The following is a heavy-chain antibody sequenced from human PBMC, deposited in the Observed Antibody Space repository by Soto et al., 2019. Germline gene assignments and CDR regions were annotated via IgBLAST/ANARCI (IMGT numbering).Heavy chain of an antibody. CDR1: GDSIGNDNYY. Sequence: QVLLQEPGPGLVKPSQTLSLTCNVSGDSIGNDNYYWSWIRQHPGKGLEWIGYIYFSGTSHCNPSLRSRVSLSVDTSANQFSLKVTSVTAADTAVYYCARGRTGHADYWGRGALVTVSS. CDR2: IYFSGTS. J-gene: IGHJ4*02. CDR3: ARGRTGHADY. V-gene: IGHV4-31*03.